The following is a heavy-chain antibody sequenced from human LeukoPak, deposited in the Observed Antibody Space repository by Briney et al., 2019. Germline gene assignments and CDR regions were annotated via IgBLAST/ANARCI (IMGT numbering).Heavy chain of an antibody. CDR3: ARELSSGWYYFDY. J-gene: IGHJ4*02. Sequence: PGGSLRLSCAASGFTFSSYGMHWVRQAPGKGLEWVAVISYDGSNKYYADSVKGRFTISRDNSKNTLYLQMNSLRAEDTAVYYCARELSSGWYYFDYWGQGTLVTVSS. D-gene: IGHD6-19*01. CDR1: GFTFSSYG. V-gene: IGHV3-30*03. CDR2: ISYDGSNK.